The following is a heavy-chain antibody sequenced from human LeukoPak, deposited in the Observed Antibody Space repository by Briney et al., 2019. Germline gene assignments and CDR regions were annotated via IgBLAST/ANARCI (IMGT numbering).Heavy chain of an antibody. D-gene: IGHD3-10*01. CDR2: ISYDGSNK. CDR3: ARGPASLIGELLPLIY. V-gene: IGHV3-30-3*01. J-gene: IGHJ4*02. CDR1: GFIFSNYA. Sequence: GRSLRLSCAASGFIFSNYAMHWVRQAPGKGLEWVAVISYDGSNKYYAESVKGRFTISRDNSKNTLYLQMNSLRPEGTAVYYCARGPASLIGELLPLIYWGQGTLLTVSS.